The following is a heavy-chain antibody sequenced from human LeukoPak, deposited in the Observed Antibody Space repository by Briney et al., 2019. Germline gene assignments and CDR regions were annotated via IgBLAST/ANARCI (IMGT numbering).Heavy chain of an antibody. CDR2: IYTSGST. CDR3: ARHVSTSESENFDY. J-gene: IGHJ4*02. D-gene: IGHD3-10*02. V-gene: IGHV4-4*09. Sequence: PSETLSLTCTVSGVSISSYYWSWIRQPPGKGLEWIGYIYTSGSTNHNPSLKSRVTMSVDTSKNQFSLKLSSVTAADTAVYYRARHVSTSESENFDYWGQGTLVTVSS. CDR1: GVSISSYY.